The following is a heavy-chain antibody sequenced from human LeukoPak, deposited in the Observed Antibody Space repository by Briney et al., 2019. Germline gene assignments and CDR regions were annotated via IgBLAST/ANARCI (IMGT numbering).Heavy chain of an antibody. CDR1: GGSISSYY. D-gene: IGHD2-2*01. CDR2: IYYSGST. Sequence: SETLSLTCTVSGGSISSYYWSWIRQPPGKGLEWIGYIYYSGSTNYNPSLKSRVTISVDTSKNQFSLKLSSVTAADTAVYYCARRGVVPAARYYYYYYMDVWGKGTTVTVSS. J-gene: IGHJ6*03. V-gene: IGHV4-59*01. CDR3: ARRGVVPAARYYYYYYMDV.